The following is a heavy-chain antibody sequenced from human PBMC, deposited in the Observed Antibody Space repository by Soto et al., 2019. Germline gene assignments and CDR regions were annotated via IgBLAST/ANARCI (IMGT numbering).Heavy chain of an antibody. CDR1: GFSFSNFA. D-gene: IGHD3-10*01. CDR3: TIPTVPDHLWHGMDV. V-gene: IGHV3-30*03. Sequence: GGSLRLSCAASGFSFSNFAMSWVRQAPGKGLEWVAVISYDGSNKYYADSVKGRFTISRDNSKNTLYLQMNSLRAEDTAVYYCTIPTVPDHLWHGMDVWGQGTTVTVS. J-gene: IGHJ6*02. CDR2: ISYDGSNK.